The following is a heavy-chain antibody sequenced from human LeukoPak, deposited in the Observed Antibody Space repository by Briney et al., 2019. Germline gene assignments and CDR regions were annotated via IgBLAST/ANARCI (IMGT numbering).Heavy chain of an antibody. V-gene: IGHV3-48*01. Sequence: PGGSLRLSCAASGFTFSSYSMNWVRQAPGKGLEWVSYISSSSSTIYYADSVKGRFTISRDNAKNSLFLQMDGLRVEDTAVYYCVSTTRSYSRDNWGQGTLVTVSS. CDR2: ISSSSSTI. J-gene: IGHJ4*02. CDR3: VSTTRSYSRDN. CDR1: GFTFSSYS. D-gene: IGHD3-10*01.